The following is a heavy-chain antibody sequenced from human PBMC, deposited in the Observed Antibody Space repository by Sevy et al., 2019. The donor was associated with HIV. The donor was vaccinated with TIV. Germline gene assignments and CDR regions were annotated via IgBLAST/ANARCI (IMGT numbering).Heavy chain of an antibody. Sequence: ASVKVSCKASGYTFTSYYMHWVRQAPGQGLEWMRIINPSGGSTSYAQKFQGRVTMTRDTSTSTVYMELSSLRSEDTAVYYCARGRSYYDILTGYYSDNYYYGMDVWGQGTTVTVSS. CDR3: ARGRSYYDILTGYYSDNYYYGMDV. CDR1: GYTFTSYY. J-gene: IGHJ6*02. CDR2: INPSGGST. V-gene: IGHV1-46*01. D-gene: IGHD3-9*01.